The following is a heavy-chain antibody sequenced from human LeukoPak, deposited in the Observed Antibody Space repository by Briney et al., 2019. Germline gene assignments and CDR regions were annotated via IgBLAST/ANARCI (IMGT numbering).Heavy chain of an antibody. CDR1: GGSISSYY. Sequence: SETLSLTCTVSGGSISSYYWGWIRQPPGKGLEWIGNIYFTGSTYYNPSLKSRVTISVDTSKNQFSLKLSSVTAADTAVYYCARQYYYDSSAYDHWGQGTLVTVSS. J-gene: IGHJ4*02. V-gene: IGHV4-39*01. CDR2: IYFTGST. CDR3: ARQYYYDSSAYDH. D-gene: IGHD3-22*01.